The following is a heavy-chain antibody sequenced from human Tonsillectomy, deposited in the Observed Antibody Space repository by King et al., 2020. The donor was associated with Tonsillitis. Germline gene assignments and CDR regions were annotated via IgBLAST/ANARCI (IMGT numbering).Heavy chain of an antibody. CDR1: GGSISSYY. D-gene: IGHD4/OR15-4a*01. V-gene: IGHV4-59*01. CDR2: IYYSGST. J-gene: IGHJ4*02. Sequence: VQLQESGPGLVKPSETLSLTCTVSGGSISSYYWSWIRQPPGKGLEWIGYIYYSGSTNYNPSLKSRVTISVDTSKNQFSLNLSSVTAADTAVYYCARRPCGAYSDYFDSWGQGTLVTVSS. CDR3: ARRPCGAYSDYFDS.